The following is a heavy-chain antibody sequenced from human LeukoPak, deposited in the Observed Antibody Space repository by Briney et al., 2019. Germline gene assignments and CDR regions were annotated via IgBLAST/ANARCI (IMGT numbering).Heavy chain of an antibody. V-gene: IGHV3-53*01. CDR3: ARGGYSSSWYHFDY. CDR2: IYSGGTT. D-gene: IGHD6-13*01. Sequence: GGSLRLSCAASGFTFSSYYMNWVRQAPGKGLEWVSVIYSGGTTNYADSVKGRFTISRDNSKNTLFLQMNSLRAEDTAVYYCARGGYSSSWYHFDYWGQGTLVTVSS. CDR1: GFTFSSYY. J-gene: IGHJ4*02.